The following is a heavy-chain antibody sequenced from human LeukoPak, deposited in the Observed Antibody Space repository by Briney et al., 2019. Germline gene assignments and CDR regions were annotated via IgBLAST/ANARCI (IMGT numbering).Heavy chain of an antibody. CDR3: AKWSDCSDGSCRKTHFDC. V-gene: IGHV1-18*01. Sequence: ASVKVSCKASGYTFTSYGISWVRQAPGQGLEWMGWISAYNGNTNYAQKLQGRVTMTRDTSTSTVYMELSSLRSEDTAVYYCAKWSDCSDGSCRKTHFDCWGQGTLVTVSS. CDR1: GYTFTSYG. CDR2: ISAYNGNT. J-gene: IGHJ4*02. D-gene: IGHD2-15*01.